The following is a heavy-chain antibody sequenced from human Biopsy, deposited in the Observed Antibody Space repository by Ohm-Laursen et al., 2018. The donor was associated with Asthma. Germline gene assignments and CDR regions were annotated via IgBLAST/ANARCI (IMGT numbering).Heavy chain of an antibody. Sequence: SETLSLTCAVYPGSFSGFFWTWIRQSPGKGLEWIGETNERGVTNNNPSLKSRVIISIDTYWNRVSLKLTSVTAADTAVYYCARAVSSSSYWYFDLWGRGDLVTVSS. CDR1: PGSFSGFF. D-gene: IGHD6-6*01. V-gene: IGHV4-34*01. CDR3: ARAVSSSSYWYFDL. CDR2: TNERGVT. J-gene: IGHJ2*01.